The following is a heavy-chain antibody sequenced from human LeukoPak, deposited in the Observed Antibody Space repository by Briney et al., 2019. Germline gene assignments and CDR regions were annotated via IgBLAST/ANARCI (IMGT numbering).Heavy chain of an antibody. D-gene: IGHD2-2*02. V-gene: IGHV3-21*01. J-gene: IGHJ6*04. CDR2: ISSSSSYI. CDR1: GFTFSSYS. CDR3: ERDVVPADIGRV. Sequence: GGSLRLSCAASGFTFSSYSMNWVRQAPGKGLEWVSSISSSSSYIYYADSVKGRFTISRDNAKNSLYMQMNSLRAEDTAVYYCERDVVPADIGRVWGKGTTVTVSS.